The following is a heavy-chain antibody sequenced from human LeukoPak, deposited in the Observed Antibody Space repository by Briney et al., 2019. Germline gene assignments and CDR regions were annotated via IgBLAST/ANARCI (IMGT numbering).Heavy chain of an antibody. CDR2: IYYSGST. CDR3: ARDFGYCSSTSCFNWFDP. V-gene: IGHV4-59*01. Sequence: SETLSLTCTVSGGSISSYYWSWIRQPPGKGLEWIGYIYYSGSTNYNPSLKSRVTISVDTSKSQFSLKLSSVTAADTAVYYCARDFGYCSSTSCFNWFDPWGQGTLVTVSS. CDR1: GGSISSYY. J-gene: IGHJ5*02. D-gene: IGHD2-2*03.